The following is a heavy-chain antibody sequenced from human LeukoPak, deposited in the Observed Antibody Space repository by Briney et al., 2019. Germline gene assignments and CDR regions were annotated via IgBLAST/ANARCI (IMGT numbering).Heavy chain of an antibody. CDR1: GFTFDDYA. Sequence: GRSLRLSCAASGFTFDDYAMSWVRQAPGKGLEWVSAISGSGGSTYYADSVKGRFTISRDNSKNTLYLQMNSLRAEDTAVYYCAKEEGGLIGPWGQGTLVTVSS. CDR2: ISGSGGST. CDR3: AKEEGGLIGP. J-gene: IGHJ5*02. V-gene: IGHV3-23*01. D-gene: IGHD3-22*01.